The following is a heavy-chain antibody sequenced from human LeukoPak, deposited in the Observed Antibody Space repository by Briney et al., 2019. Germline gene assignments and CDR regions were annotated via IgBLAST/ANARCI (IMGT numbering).Heavy chain of an antibody. V-gene: IGHV5-10-1*01. Sequence: EWRGRIDPSDSYANYSPSFQGHVTISADKSISTAYLQWSSLKASDTAMYYCARGPWFGPGYWGQGTLVTVSS. D-gene: IGHD3-10*01. CDR2: IDPSDSYA. CDR3: ARGPWFGPGY. J-gene: IGHJ4*02.